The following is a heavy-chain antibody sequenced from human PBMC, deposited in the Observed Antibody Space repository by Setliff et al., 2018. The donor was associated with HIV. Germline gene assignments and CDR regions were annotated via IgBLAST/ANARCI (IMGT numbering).Heavy chain of an antibody. CDR1: GFSFSNDW. Sequence: GGSLRPPCAASGFSFSNDWMNWVRQAPGKGLEWVGRIKSKSAGGTSDYTAPVKGRFTISRDDSKNMLYLQMNSLKMEETAVYYCTTGGGGADWGQGTLVTVSS. CDR2: IKSKSAGGTS. D-gene: IGHD3-16*01. V-gene: IGHV3-15*01. J-gene: IGHJ4*02. CDR3: TTGGGGAD.